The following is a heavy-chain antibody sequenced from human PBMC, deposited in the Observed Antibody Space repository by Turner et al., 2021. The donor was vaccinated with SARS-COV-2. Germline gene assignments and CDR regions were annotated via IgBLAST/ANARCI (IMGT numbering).Heavy chain of an antibody. V-gene: IGHV4-39*01. J-gene: IGHJ4*02. D-gene: IGHD5-18*01. CDR2: IYYSGDT. Sequence: QLQLQESGPGLVKPSENLSHTCTISAGSISSNIYYWSWIRQSPGKGLEWIGSIYYSGDTFYNPSLKSRVTISMDMSKNQFSLRLTSVTAADTAVYYCATREYSSGHFDYWGQGTLVTVSS. CDR3: ATREYSSGHFDY. CDR1: AGSISSNIYY.